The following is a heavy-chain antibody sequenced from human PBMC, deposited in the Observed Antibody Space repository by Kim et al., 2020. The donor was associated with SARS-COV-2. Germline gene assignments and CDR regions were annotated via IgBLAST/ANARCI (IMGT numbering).Heavy chain of an antibody. CDR1: GFTFSNFA. D-gene: IGHD3-22*01. CDR3: AKPKDHYDSSGYYFGHWFDP. J-gene: IGHJ5*02. Sequence: GGSLRLSCVGSGFTFSNFALHWVRQAPGKGLEWVAVISYDGTNIDYADSVKGRLTISRDNSKNTMYLQMSNLRAEDTAVYYCAKPKDHYDSSGYYFGHWFDPWGQGTLVSVSS. V-gene: IGHV3-30*18. CDR2: ISYDGTNI.